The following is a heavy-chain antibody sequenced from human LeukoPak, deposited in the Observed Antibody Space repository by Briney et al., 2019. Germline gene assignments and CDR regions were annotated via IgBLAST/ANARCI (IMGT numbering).Heavy chain of an antibody. Sequence: GGSLRLSCAASGFTFKLYWMHWVRQVPGKRPVWVSRINDDGSDTIYADSARGRFTISRDDAKNTVYLQMNNLRAEDTAVYYCVRGGPSTWSWGQGTLVTVSS. CDR2: INDDGSDT. D-gene: IGHD2-15*01. V-gene: IGHV3-74*01. J-gene: IGHJ5*02. CDR3: VRGGPSTWS. CDR1: GFTFKLYW.